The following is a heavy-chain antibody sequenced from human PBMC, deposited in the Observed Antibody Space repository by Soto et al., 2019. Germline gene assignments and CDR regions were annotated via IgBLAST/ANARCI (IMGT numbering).Heavy chain of an antibody. J-gene: IGHJ5*02. CDR2: IYHSGST. V-gene: IGHV4-4*02. Sequence: SETLSLTCAVSGGSISSSNWWSWVRQPPGKGLEWIGEIYHSGSTNYNPSLKSRVTIAVDKSKNQFSRKLSSVTAADTAVEYCARCSSSWQRNWFDPWGQGTLVTVSS. CDR3: ARCSSSWQRNWFDP. CDR1: GGSISSSNW. D-gene: IGHD6-13*01.